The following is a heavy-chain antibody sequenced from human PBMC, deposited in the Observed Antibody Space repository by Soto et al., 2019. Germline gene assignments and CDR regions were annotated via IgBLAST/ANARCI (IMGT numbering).Heavy chain of an antibody. CDR2: IYYSGST. J-gene: IGHJ6*02. V-gene: IGHV4-30-4*01. CDR1: GGSISSGDYY. CDR3: ARDTSGYDAYYYYYGMDV. Sequence: SETLSLTCTVSGGSISSGDYYWSWIRQPPGKGLEWIGYIYYSGSTYYNPSLKSRVTISVDTSKNQFSLKLSSVTAADTAVYYCARDTSGYDAYYYYYGMDVWGQGTTVTVSS. D-gene: IGHD5-12*01.